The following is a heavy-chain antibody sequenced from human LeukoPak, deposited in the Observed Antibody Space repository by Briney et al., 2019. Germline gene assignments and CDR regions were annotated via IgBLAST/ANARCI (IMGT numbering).Heavy chain of an antibody. CDR3: ARESTVVTPAYYYYYGMDV. J-gene: IGHJ6*02. D-gene: IGHD4-23*01. CDR2: ISSSSSTI. Sequence: GGSLRLSCAASGFTFSSYSMNWVRQAPGKGLEWVSYISSSSSTIYYADSVKGRFTISRDNAKNSLYLQMNSLRDEDTAVYYCARESTVVTPAYYYYYGMDVWGQGNPGHRLL. CDR1: GFTFSSYS. V-gene: IGHV3-48*02.